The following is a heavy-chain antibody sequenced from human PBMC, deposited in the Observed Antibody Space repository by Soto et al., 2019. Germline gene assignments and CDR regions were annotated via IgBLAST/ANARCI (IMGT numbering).Heavy chain of an antibody. Sequence: LRLSCAASGFTFSSYGIHWVRQAPGKGLEWVAVISYDGSNKYYADSVKGRFTISRDNSKNTLYLQMNSLRAEDTAVYYCAKDEQYYYDSSGYYYPSWGQGTLVIVSS. V-gene: IGHV3-30*18. CDR3: AKDEQYYYDSSGYYYPS. CDR1: GFTFSSYG. CDR2: ISYDGSNK. J-gene: IGHJ5*02. D-gene: IGHD3-22*01.